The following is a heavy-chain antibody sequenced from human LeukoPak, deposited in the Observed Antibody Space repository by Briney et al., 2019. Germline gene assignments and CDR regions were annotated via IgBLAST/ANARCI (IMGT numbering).Heavy chain of an antibody. CDR1: GFTSGSYW. Sequence: PGGSLRLSCAASGFTSGSYWMHWVRQAPGKGPERVSRIDSDGTDTHYADSVKGRFNISRDNAKNTLYLQMDSLRDEDTAVYYCARGEWYFDLWGRGTLATASA. J-gene: IGHJ2*01. D-gene: IGHD1-26*01. CDR2: IDSDGTDT. V-gene: IGHV3-74*01. CDR3: ARGEWYFDL.